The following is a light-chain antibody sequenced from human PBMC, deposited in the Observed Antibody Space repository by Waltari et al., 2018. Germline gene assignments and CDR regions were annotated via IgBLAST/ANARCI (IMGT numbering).Light chain of an antibody. V-gene: IGLV2-8*01. CDR1: STDVGVYKY. Sequence: QSALTQPPSASGSPGQSVTISCTGTSTDVGVYKYVTWYQHPPGKAPKVMIYEVSKRPSGVPDRFSGSKSGNTASLTVSGLQAEDEADYYCSSYAGSTYVFGTGTKVTVL. J-gene: IGLJ1*01. CDR3: SSYAGSTYV. CDR2: EVS.